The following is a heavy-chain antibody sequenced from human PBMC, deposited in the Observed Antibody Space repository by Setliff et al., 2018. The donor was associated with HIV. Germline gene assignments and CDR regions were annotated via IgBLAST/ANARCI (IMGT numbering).Heavy chain of an antibody. CDR1: GYTFSSYD. Sequence: ASVKVSCKASGYTFSSYDINWVRQATGQGLEWMGWMNPNSGNTGYAQKFQGRVTMTRDTSISTAYMELNNLKFEDTAVYYCARDREYYYDNSGSPSFDYWGQGTLVTVSS. CDR2: MNPNSGNT. CDR3: ARDREYYYDNSGSPSFDY. V-gene: IGHV1-8*02. D-gene: IGHD3-22*01. J-gene: IGHJ4*02.